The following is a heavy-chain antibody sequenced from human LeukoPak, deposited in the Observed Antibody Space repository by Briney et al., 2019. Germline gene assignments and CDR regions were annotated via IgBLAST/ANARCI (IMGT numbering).Heavy chain of an antibody. D-gene: IGHD3-22*01. Sequence: SETLSLTCAVYGGSFSGYYWSWIRQPPGKGLEWIGEINHSGSTNYNPSLKSRVTISVDTSKNQFSLKLSSVTAADTAVYYRVTYYFDSSGPKKNYWGQGTLVTVSS. CDR3: VTYYFDSSGPKKNY. V-gene: IGHV4-34*01. J-gene: IGHJ4*02. CDR1: GGSFSGYY. CDR2: INHSGST.